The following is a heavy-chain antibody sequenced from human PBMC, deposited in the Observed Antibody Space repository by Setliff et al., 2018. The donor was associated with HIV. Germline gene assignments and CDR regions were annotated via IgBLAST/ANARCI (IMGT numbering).Heavy chain of an antibody. CDR1: GFTFSDYW. J-gene: IGHJ4*02. CDR2: IKQDGSEK. Sequence: GGSLRLSCAASGFTFSDYWMSWVRQAPGKGLEWVANIKQDGSEKYYVASVKGRFTISRDNAKNSLYLQMNSLRVEDTAVYYCARPSRYNSGWYERGGFDYWGQGTLVTVSS. D-gene: IGHD6-19*01. CDR3: ARPSRYNSGWYERGGFDY. V-gene: IGHV3-7*01.